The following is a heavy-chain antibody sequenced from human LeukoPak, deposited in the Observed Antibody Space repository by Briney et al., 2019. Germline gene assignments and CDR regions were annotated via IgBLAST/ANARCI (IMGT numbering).Heavy chain of an antibody. D-gene: IGHD6-19*01. CDR2: IKNDGSET. Sequence: LSGGSLRLSCAVSGFNFRDHWMDWVRQAPGKGLQWVGHIKNDGSETYYLDSLKGRFSISRDNTNNALYLQMNSLRVEDTAVYYYVKNDGWFHLAQWGQGTLVTVSS. J-gene: IGHJ4*02. CDR3: VKNDGWFHLAQ. CDR1: GFNFRDHW. V-gene: IGHV3-7*03.